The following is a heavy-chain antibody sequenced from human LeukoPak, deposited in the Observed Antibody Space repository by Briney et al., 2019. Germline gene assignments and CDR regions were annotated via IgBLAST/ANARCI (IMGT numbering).Heavy chain of an antibody. V-gene: IGHV4-31*03. D-gene: IGHD7-27*01. CDR2: IYYNGNT. J-gene: IGHJ3*02. CDR1: GGSISSGGYY. Sequence: SSETLSLTCTVSGGSISSGGYYWSWIRQHPGKGLEWLAYIYYNGNTYYNPSLKGRVTISLDTSKKQFSLTVRSVTAADTAIYYCARDPQLGIGRPSDDFDIWGQGTMVTVSS. CDR3: ARDPQLGIGRPSDDFDI.